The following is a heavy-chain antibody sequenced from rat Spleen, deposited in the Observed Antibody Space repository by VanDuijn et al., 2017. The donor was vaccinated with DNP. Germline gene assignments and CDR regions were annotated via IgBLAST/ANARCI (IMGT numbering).Heavy chain of an antibody. V-gene: IGHV5S10*01. CDR1: GFTFSDYN. J-gene: IGHJ2*01. CDR2: IIYDGSRT. CDR3: ATHEGSSGFDY. D-gene: IGHD1-11*01. Sequence: EVQLVESGGGLVQPGRSLKLSCAASGFTFSDYNMAWVRQAPKKGLEWVATIIYDGSRTYYRDSVKGRFTISRENAKSILQLQMDSLRSEDTGTYYCATHEGSSGFDYWGQGVMVTVSS.